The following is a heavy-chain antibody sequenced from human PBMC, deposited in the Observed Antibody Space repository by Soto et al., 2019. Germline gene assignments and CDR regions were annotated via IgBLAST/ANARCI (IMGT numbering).Heavy chain of an antibody. CDR2: INHSGST. Sequence: SETLSLTCTVSGGSISSSSCCWSRIRRPPGQGLEWNGEINHSGSTNYNPALKSRVTISVATSKNQFSLKLSSVTAADTSVYYCARRASSIAAAGIRRFQNPTSPFDPGGQGTLVTVSS. J-gene: IGHJ5*02. CDR3: ARRASSIAAAGIRRFQNPTSPFDP. D-gene: IGHD6-13*01. V-gene: IGHV4-39*07. CDR1: GGSISSSSCC.